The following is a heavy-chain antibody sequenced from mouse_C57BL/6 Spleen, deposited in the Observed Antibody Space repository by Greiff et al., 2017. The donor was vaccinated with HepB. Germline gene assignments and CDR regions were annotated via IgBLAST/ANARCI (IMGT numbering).Heavy chain of an antibody. D-gene: IGHD2-1*01. V-gene: IGHV1-15*01. CDR3: TRGCLYYIFAY. CDR1: GYTFTDYE. CDR2: IDPETGGT. J-gene: IGHJ3*01. Sequence: QVQLQQSGAELVRPGASVTLSCKASGYTFTDYEMHWVKQTPVHGLEWIGAIDPETGGTAYNQKFKGKAILTADKSSSTAYMELRSLTSEDSAVYYCTRGCLYYIFAYWGQGTLVTVSA.